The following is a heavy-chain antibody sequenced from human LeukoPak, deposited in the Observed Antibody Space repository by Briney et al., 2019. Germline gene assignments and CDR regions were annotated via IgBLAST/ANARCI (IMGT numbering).Heavy chain of an antibody. Sequence: GGSLRLSCAASGFTFNSYAIHWVRQAPGKGLEWVAVISYDGSNKYYAESVKGRFTISRDNSKNMLHLQMNSLRAEDTAIYHCVKELRGYSFGEHWGQGTLVTVSS. CDR2: ISYDGSNK. V-gene: IGHV3-30*04. J-gene: IGHJ4*02. CDR1: GFTFNSYA. D-gene: IGHD5-18*01. CDR3: VKELRGYSFGEH.